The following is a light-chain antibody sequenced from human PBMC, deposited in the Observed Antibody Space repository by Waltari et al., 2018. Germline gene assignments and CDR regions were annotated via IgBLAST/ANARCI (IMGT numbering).Light chain of an antibody. CDR3: SSYAGSNILDVI. Sequence: QSALTQPPSASGSPGQSVTISCTGTSRHVGGYNYLSWYQQHPGKAPKLMIYDGPGRTSGVPDRFSGAKSGNTASLTVSGLQAEDEADYFCSSYAGSNILDVIVGGGTKLTVL. V-gene: IGLV2-8*01. J-gene: IGLJ2*01. CDR1: SRHVGGYNY. CDR2: DGP.